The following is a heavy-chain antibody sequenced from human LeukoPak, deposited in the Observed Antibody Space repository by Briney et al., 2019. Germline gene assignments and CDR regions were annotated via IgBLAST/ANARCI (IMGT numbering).Heavy chain of an antibody. Sequence: ASVKVSRKASGYTFTSYDINWVRQAAGQGVEGMGWMNSNSGNTGYAQKFQGRVTMTSNTSISTAYMELSSLRSEDTAVYYCARALSIAARRLIYYYYYGMDVWGQGTTVTAPS. CDR2: MNSNSGNT. CDR3: ARALSIAARRLIYYYYYGMDV. J-gene: IGHJ6*02. V-gene: IGHV1-8*01. CDR1: GYTFTSYD. D-gene: IGHD6-6*01.